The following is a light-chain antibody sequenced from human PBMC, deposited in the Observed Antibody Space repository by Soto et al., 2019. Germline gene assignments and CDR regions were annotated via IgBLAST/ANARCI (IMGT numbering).Light chain of an antibody. CDR3: QQSNSVPPT. J-gene: IGKJ1*01. V-gene: IGKV1-12*01. CDR1: QDIGYW. CDR2: GAS. Sequence: DIQMTQSPSSVSASAGDRVTITCRASQDIGYWLLWYQQKPGKAPKVLIFGASSWQSGVPSRFFGNRSGTDFTITVSSLQHADSATYFCQQSNSVPPTFGLGTKVEI.